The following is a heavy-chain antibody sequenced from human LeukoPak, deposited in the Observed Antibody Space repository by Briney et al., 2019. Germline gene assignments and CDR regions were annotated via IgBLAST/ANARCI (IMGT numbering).Heavy chain of an antibody. CDR3: ARGGDICSSTSCYLGAFDI. Sequence: SETLSLTCTVSGGSISSYYWSWIRQPAGKGLEWIGRIYTSGSTNYNPSLKSRVTISVDTSKNQFSLKLSSVTAADTTVYYCARGGDICSSTSCYLGAFDIWGQGTMVTVSS. V-gene: IGHV4-4*07. D-gene: IGHD2-2*01. CDR1: GGSISSYY. CDR2: IYTSGST. J-gene: IGHJ3*02.